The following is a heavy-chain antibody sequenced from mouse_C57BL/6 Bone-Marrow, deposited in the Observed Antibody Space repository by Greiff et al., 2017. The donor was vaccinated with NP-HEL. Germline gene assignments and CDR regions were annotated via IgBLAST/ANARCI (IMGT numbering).Heavy chain of an antibody. D-gene: IGHD2-3*01. CDR2: INPSTGGT. Sequence: VQLQQSGPELVKPGASVKISCKASGYSFTGYYMNWVKQSPEKSLEWIGEINPSTGGTTYNQKFKAKATLTVDKSSSTAYMQLKSLTSEDSAVYYCARREDDGYYGFAYWGQGTLVTVSA. CDR1: GYSFTGYY. J-gene: IGHJ3*01. CDR3: ARREDDGYYGFAY. V-gene: IGHV1-42*01.